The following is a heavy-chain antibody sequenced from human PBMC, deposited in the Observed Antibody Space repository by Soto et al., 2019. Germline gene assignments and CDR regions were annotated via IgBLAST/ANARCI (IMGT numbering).Heavy chain of an antibody. CDR3: ARQGSNGAYYYYGMDV. Sequence: PGESLKISCKGSGYRFSSYWIAWVRQMPGKGLEWMGIIYPGDSDTRYSPSFEGQVTISADKSNSTAYLQWSSLKASDTAMYYCARQGSNGAYYYYGMDVWGQGTTGTVSS. CDR1: GYRFSSYW. J-gene: IGHJ6*02. CDR2: IYPGDSDT. V-gene: IGHV5-51*01. D-gene: IGHD3-16*01.